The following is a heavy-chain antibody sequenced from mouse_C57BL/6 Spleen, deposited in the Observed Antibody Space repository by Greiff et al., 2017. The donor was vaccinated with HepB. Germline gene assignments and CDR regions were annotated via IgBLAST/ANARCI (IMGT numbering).Heavy chain of an antibody. CDR2: IHPNSGST. D-gene: IGHD2-3*01. V-gene: IGHV1-64*01. Sequence: VQLQQPGAELVKPGASVKLSCKASGYTFTSYWMHWVKQRPGQGLEWIGMIHPNSGSTNYNEKFKSKATLTVDKSSSTAYMQLSSLTSEDSAVYYCARPIYDGYWFAYWGQGTLVTVSA. CDR3: ARPIYDGYWFAY. CDR1: GYTFTSYW. J-gene: IGHJ3*01.